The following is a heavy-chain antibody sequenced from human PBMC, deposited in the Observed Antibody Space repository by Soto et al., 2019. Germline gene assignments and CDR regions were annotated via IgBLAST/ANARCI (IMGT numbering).Heavy chain of an antibody. Sequence: QVQLVQSGAEVKKPGSSVKVSCKASGGTFSSYTISWVRQAPGQGLEWMGRIIPILGIANYAQKFQGRVTMTADKSTSTDYMELSSMRSEDTAVYYCARDYGDYAFDYWGQGTLVTVSS. CDR1: GGTFSSYT. CDR2: IIPILGIA. V-gene: IGHV1-69*08. D-gene: IGHD4-17*01. CDR3: ARDYGDYAFDY. J-gene: IGHJ4*02.